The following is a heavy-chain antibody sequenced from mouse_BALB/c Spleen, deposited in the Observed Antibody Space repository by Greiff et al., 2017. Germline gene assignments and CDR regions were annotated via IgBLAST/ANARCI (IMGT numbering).Heavy chain of an antibody. CDR3: ARRWFAY. Sequence: VQLQQSGAELAKPGASVKMSCKASGYTFTSYWMHWVKQRPGLGLEWIGYINPSTGHTEYNQKFKDKATLTADKSSSAAYVQLSSLTSEDSAVYYCARRWFAYRGQGTLVAVSA. CDR1: GYTFTSYW. V-gene: IGHV1-7*01. J-gene: IGHJ3*01. CDR2: INPSTGHT.